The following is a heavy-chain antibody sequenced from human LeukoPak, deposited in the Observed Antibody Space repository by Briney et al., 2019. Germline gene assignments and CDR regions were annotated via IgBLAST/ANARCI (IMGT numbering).Heavy chain of an antibody. CDR3: ASATGSYSYFDY. CDR2: IYPDDSDT. V-gene: IGHV5-51*01. Sequence: GESLKISCKASGSRFTTHWIGWVRPMPGKGLEWMGIIYPDDSDTKYSPSFQGQVTISADKSISTAFLQWSSLKASDTAMYYCASATGSYSYFDYWGQGTLVTVSS. D-gene: IGHD1-26*01. J-gene: IGHJ4*02. CDR1: GSRFTTHW.